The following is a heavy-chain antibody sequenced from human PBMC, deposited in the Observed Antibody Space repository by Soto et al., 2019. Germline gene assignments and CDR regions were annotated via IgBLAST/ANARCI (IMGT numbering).Heavy chain of an antibody. CDR3: ARVGGGYYGSGLLYMDV. V-gene: IGHV3-33*01. CDR2: IWYDGSNK. Sequence: GGSLRLSCAASGFTFSSYGMHWVRQAPGKGLEWVAVIWYDGSNKYYADSVKGRFTISRDNSKNTLYLQMNSLRAEDTAVYYCARVGGGYYGSGLLYMDVWGKGTTVTVSS. CDR1: GFTFSSYG. D-gene: IGHD3-10*01. J-gene: IGHJ6*03.